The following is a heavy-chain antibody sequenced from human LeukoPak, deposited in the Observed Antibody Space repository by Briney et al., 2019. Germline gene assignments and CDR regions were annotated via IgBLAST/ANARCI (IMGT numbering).Heavy chain of an antibody. CDR1: VFTFSSYS. Sequence: GGSLRLSCAASVFTFSSYSMNWVRQAPGKGLEWVSSISSSSSYIYYADSVKGRLTISRDNAKNSLYLQMNGLRAEDTAVYYCARSRDNYGPPFDYWGQGTLVIVSS. J-gene: IGHJ4*02. V-gene: IGHV3-21*01. CDR2: ISSSSSYI. D-gene: IGHD5-18*01. CDR3: ARSRDNYGPPFDY.